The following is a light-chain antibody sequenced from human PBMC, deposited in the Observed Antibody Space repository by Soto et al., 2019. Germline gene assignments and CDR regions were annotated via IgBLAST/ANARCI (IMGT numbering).Light chain of an antibody. CDR2: DAS. V-gene: IGKV3-11*01. CDR3: QHRSIWPVS. J-gene: IGKJ5*01. CDR1: QSVSSY. Sequence: EIVLTQSPATLSLSPGERATLFCRASQSVSSYLAWYQQKPGQAPMLLLFDASNRATGIAARFSGSGSATDFTLTIRSLEPEDFAVYCCQHRSIWPVSFGQRTRLQIK.